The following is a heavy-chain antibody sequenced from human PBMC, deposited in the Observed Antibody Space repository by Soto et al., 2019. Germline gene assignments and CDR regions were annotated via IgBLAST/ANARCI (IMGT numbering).Heavy chain of an antibody. D-gene: IGHD4-17*01. J-gene: IGHJ6*02. Sequence: EVQLLESGGGLVQPGGSLRLSCAASGFTFSSYAMSWVRQAPGKGLEWVSAISGSGGSTYYADYVKGRFTISRDNSKNTLYLQMNSLRDEDTAVYYCATENPAAVYGDHEAGAPRDYYYYYGMDVWGQGTTVTVSS. V-gene: IGHV3-23*01. CDR1: GFTFSSYA. CDR2: ISGSGGST. CDR3: ATENPAAVYGDHEAGAPRDYYYYYGMDV.